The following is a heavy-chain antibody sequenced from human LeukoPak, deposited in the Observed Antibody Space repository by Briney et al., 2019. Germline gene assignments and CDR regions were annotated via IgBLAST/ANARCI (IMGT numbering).Heavy chain of an antibody. CDR3: ARGSYWFDP. J-gene: IGHJ5*02. Sequence: SETLSLTCTVSGGSISSSNHYWGWIRQPPGKGLEWIGTIYYSGSTYYNPYLKSRVAISVDKSKNQFSLKLSSVTAADTAVYYCARGSYWFDPWGQGTLVTVSS. CDR2: IYYSGST. V-gene: IGHV4-39*07. CDR1: GGSISSSNHY.